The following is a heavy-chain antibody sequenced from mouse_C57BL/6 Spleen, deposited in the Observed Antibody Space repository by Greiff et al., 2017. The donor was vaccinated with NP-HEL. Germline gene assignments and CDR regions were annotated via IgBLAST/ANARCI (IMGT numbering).Heavy chain of an antibody. D-gene: IGHD2-2*01. CDR1: GYTFTSYW. Sequence: QVQLKQPGAELVRPGTSVKLSCKASGYTFTSYWMHWVKQRPGQGLEWIGVIDPSDSYTNYNQKFKGKATLTVDTSSSTAYMQLSSLTSEDSAVYYCARFGGYDDGYYFGYWGQGTTLTVSS. J-gene: IGHJ2*01. CDR3: ARFGGYDDGYYFGY. CDR2: IDPSDSYT. V-gene: IGHV1-59*01.